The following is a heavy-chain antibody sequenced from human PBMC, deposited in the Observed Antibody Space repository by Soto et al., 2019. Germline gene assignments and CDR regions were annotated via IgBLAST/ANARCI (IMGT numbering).Heavy chain of an antibody. CDR3: ATLFWESTGTPGRHVAWFDP. J-gene: IGHJ5*02. D-gene: IGHD1-1*01. Sequence: PSETLSLTCTVSGGSISSTGFYWASVRQPPGQGLEWIGTLSYRGSPSYNLRLKDRGTISADTSKSQVSLRLHTVTAADTASYFCATLFWESTGTPGRHVAWFDPWGQGTLVTVSS. V-gene: IGHV4-39*01. CDR2: LSYRGSP. CDR1: GGSISSTGFY.